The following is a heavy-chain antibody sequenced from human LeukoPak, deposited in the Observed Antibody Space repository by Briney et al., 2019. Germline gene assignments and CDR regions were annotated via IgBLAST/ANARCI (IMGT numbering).Heavy chain of an antibody. Sequence: SETLSLTCTVSGGSISSYYWSWIRQPPGKGLEWIGYIYYSGSTNYNPSLKSRVTISVDTSKNQFSLKLSSVTAADTAVYYCARGADYYDSSGYQAGYYYYCYYMDVWGKGTTVTVSS. D-gene: IGHD3-22*01. CDR3: ARGADYYDSSGYQAGYYYYCYYMDV. CDR1: GGSISSYY. J-gene: IGHJ6*03. V-gene: IGHV4-59*01. CDR2: IYYSGST.